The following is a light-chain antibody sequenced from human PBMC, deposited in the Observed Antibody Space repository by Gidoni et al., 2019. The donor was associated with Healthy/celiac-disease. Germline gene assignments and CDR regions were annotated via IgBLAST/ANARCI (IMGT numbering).Light chain of an antibody. J-gene: IGLJ2*01. CDR2: DDS. Sequence: SSVLTQPPPVSVDPGQTARITCGGNNIGSKSVHRYQQKPGQAPVLVVYDDSDRPSGIPERFSGSNSGNTATLTISRVEAGDEADYYCQVWDSSSDHVVFGGGTKLTVL. CDR3: QVWDSSSDHVV. CDR1: NIGSKS. V-gene: IGLV3-21*02.